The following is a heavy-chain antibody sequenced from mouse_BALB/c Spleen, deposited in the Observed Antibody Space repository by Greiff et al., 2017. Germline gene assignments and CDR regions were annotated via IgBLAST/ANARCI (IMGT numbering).Heavy chain of an antibody. D-gene: IGHD2-1*01. Sequence: QVQLKESGAELMKPGASVKISCKATGYTFSSYWIEWVKQRPGHGLEWIGEILPGSGSTNYNEKFKGKATFTADTSSNTAYMQLSSLTSEDSAVYYCARRIYGNYDYYYAMDYRGQGTSVTVSS. CDR3: ARRIYGNYDYYYAMDY. V-gene: IGHV1-9*01. CDR1: GYTFSSYW. CDR2: ILPGSGST. J-gene: IGHJ4*01.